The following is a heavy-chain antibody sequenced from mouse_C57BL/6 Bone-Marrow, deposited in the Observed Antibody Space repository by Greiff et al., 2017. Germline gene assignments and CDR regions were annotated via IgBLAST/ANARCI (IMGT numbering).Heavy chain of an antibody. V-gene: IGHV5-4*03. D-gene: IGHD2-4*01. CDR2: ISAGGSYT. Sequence: EVKLMESGGGLVKPGGSLKLSCAASGFTFSSYAMSWVRQTPEKRLEWVATISAGGSYTYYPDNVKGRFTISRDNAKNNLYLQMSHLKSEDTAMYYCARADYDEKKYYMDYWGQGTKLTVSS. J-gene: IGHJ2*01. CDR3: ARADYDEKKYYMDY. CDR1: GFTFSSYA.